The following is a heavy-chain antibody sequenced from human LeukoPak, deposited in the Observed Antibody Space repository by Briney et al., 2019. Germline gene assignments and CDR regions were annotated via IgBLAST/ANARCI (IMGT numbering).Heavy chain of an antibody. CDR1: GGTFSSYA. CDR2: IIPIFGTA. Sequence: RASVKVSCKASGGTFSSYAISWVRQAPGQGLEWMGGIIPIFGTANYAQKFQGRVTITRDTSASTAYMELSSLRSEDTAVYYCAGNIHYGDYYFDYWGQGTLVTVSS. D-gene: IGHD4-17*01. J-gene: IGHJ4*02. CDR3: AGNIHYGDYYFDY. V-gene: IGHV1-69*05.